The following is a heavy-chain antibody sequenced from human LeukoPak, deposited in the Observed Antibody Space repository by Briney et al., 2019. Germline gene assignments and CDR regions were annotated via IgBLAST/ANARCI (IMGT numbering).Heavy chain of an antibody. J-gene: IGHJ4*02. CDR1: GGSISSYY. V-gene: IGHV4-59*01. Sequence: SETLSLTCTVSGGSISSYYWSWIRQPPGKGLEWIGYIHFSGSTNYNPSLKSRITISEDTSKNQFSLRLSSVTAAGTAVYYCARGHFGEKLDWGQGTLVTVTS. CDR3: ARGHFGEKLD. D-gene: IGHD3-10*01. CDR2: IHFSGST.